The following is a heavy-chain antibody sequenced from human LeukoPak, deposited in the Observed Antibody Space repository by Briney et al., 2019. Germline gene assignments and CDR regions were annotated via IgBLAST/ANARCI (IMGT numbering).Heavy chain of an antibody. CDR2: IYTSGST. D-gene: IGHD3-9*01. CDR1: GGSMSSYY. Sequence: SETLSLTCTVSGGSMSSYYWSWIRQPAGKGLEWIGRIYTSGSTNYNPSLQSRVTMSVDTPKNQFSLKLSSVTAADTAVYYCARGKDDILTGHQRGGFDPWGQGTLVTVSP. CDR3: ARGKDDILTGHQRGGFDP. V-gene: IGHV4-4*07. J-gene: IGHJ5*02.